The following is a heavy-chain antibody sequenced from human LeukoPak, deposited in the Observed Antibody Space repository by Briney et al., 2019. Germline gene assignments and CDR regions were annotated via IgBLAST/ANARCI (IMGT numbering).Heavy chain of an antibody. J-gene: IGHJ5*02. CDR2: IYYIGST. V-gene: IGHV4-59*01. Sequence: SETLSLTCTVSGDSINNYYWSWIRQPPGKGLEWIGNIYYIGSTNYNPSLKSRVTISVDTSRNQFSLKLRSVTAADTALYYCARGYYGSGSYNWFDHWGQGTLVTVSS. D-gene: IGHD3-10*01. CDR1: GDSINNYY. CDR3: ARGYYGSGSYNWFDH.